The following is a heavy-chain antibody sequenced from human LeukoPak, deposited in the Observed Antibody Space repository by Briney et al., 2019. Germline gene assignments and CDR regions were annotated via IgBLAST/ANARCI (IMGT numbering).Heavy chain of an antibody. CDR2: ISGSGGST. V-gene: IGHV3-23*01. D-gene: IGHD4-17*01. Sequence: SGGSLRLSCAASGFTFSSYAMSWVRQAPGKGLEWVSAISGSGGSTYYADSVKGRFTISRDNSKNTLYLQMNSLRAEDTAVYYCARLNNRHVTVTNMGYYFDYWGQGTLVTVSS. CDR1: GFTFSSYA. CDR3: ARLNNRHVTVTNMGYYFDY. J-gene: IGHJ4*02.